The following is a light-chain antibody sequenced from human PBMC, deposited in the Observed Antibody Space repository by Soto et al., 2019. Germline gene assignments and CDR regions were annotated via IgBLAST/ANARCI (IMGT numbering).Light chain of an antibody. CDR1: SSDVGGFNY. Sequence: QSALTQPASVSGSPGQSITISCTGTSSDVGGFNYVSWYQQHPGKAPKLVIYGVFNRPSGVSNRFSGSRSGNTASLPISGLQAEDEAEYYCNSYTTSSTFVFGTGTKLTVL. V-gene: IGLV2-14*01. CDR3: NSYTTSSTFV. CDR2: GVF. J-gene: IGLJ1*01.